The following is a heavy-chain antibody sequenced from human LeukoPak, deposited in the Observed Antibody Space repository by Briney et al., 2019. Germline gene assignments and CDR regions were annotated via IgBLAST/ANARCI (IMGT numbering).Heavy chain of an antibody. Sequence: GGSLRLSCAASGFTFSSYAMSWVRQAPGKGLEWVSAISGSGGSTYYADSVKGRFTISRDNSKNTLYLQMNSLRAEDTAVYYCTTEWSVGYAFAIWGQGTMVTVSS. CDR2: ISGSGGST. CDR1: GFTFSSYA. CDR3: TTEWSVGYAFAI. V-gene: IGHV3-23*01. D-gene: IGHD4-23*01. J-gene: IGHJ3*02.